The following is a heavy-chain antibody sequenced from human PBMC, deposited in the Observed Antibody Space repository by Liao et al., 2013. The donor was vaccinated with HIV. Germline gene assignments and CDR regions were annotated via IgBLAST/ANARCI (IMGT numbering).Heavy chain of an antibody. J-gene: IGHJ4*02. CDR2: INQSSDA. D-gene: IGHD1-26*01. V-gene: IGHV4-34*02. Sequence: QAQLQQWGAGLLKPSETLSLTCAVYGGSFSGYFWSWIRQPPGKGLEWIGEINQSSDAKYNPSLKGRVTISVNRSKNQFSLKLSSVTAADTAVYYCSGTGIDFEYWGQGTLVTVSS. CDR1: GGSFSGYF. CDR3: SGTGIDFEY.